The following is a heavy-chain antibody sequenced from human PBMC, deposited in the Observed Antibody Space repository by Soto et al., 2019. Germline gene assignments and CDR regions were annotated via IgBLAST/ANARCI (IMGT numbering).Heavy chain of an antibody. Sequence: QVQLVESGGGVVQPGRSLRLSCAASGFTFSSYGMHWVRQAPGKGLEWVAVIWYDGSNKYYADSVKGRFTISRDNSKNPLYLQMNGLRAEDTAVYYCAREGRGGYYGSGNDYWGQGTLVTVSS. CDR2: IWYDGSNK. J-gene: IGHJ4*02. CDR3: AREGRGGYYGSGNDY. V-gene: IGHV3-33*01. D-gene: IGHD3-10*01. CDR1: GFTFSSYG.